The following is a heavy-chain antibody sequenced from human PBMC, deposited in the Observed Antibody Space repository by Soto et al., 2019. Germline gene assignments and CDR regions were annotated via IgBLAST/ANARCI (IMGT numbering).Heavy chain of an antibody. CDR3: ARTILTGSYDAFDI. D-gene: IGHD3-9*01. CDR1: GFTVSSNY. V-gene: IGHV3-53*01. J-gene: IGHJ3*02. CDR2: IYSGGST. Sequence: GGSLRLSCAASGFTVSSNYMSWVRQAPGKGLEWVSVIYSGGSTNYADSVKGRFTISRDNSKNTLYLQMNSLRAEDTAVYYCARTILTGSYDAFDIWGQGTMVTVSS.